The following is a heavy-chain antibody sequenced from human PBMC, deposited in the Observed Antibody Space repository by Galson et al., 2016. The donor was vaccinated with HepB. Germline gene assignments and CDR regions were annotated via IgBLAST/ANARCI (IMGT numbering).Heavy chain of an antibody. J-gene: IGHJ4*02. CDR3: AKDLLGWSFDY. CDR2: IEGSNDNT. D-gene: IGHD2-15*01. CDR1: GFGLGGNA. V-gene: IGHV3-23*01. Sequence: SLRLSCAASGFGLGGNAMTWVRQAPGKGLEWVAGIEGSNDNTHYADSVKGRFTISRDKSKNTLDLQMNPLRAEDTAVYFCAKDLLGWSFDYWGQGALVSVSS.